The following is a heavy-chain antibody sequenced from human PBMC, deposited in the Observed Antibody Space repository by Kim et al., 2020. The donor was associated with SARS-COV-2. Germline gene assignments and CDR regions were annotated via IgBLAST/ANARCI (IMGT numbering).Heavy chain of an antibody. Sequence: GGSLRLSCAASGFTFSSFSMNWVRQAPGKGLEWVSSISSSSTYIFYADSVKGRFTISRDSAKNSLYLQMNSLRAEDTAVYYCARESSSSAGFLVLAPFQHWGQGTLVTVSS. D-gene: IGHD6-6*01. CDR2: ISSSSTYI. CDR1: GFTFSSFS. J-gene: IGHJ1*01. V-gene: IGHV3-21*01. CDR3: ARESSSSAGFLVLAPFQH.